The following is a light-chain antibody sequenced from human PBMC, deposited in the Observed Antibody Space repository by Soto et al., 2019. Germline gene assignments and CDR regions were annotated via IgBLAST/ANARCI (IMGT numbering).Light chain of an antibody. CDR2: VAS. Sequence: DIQMTQSPSSVSASVGDRVTITCRASQGISGWLAWYQQKPGKAPTLLIYVASSLQSGVPARFSGSGSGTHFTLTISSLQPEDFATYYCQQANSFPYTFGQWTKVEIK. CDR3: QQANSFPYT. J-gene: IGKJ2*01. V-gene: IGKV1-12*01. CDR1: QGISGW.